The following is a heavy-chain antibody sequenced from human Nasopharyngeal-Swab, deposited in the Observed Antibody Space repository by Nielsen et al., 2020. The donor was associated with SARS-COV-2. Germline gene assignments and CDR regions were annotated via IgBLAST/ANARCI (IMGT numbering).Heavy chain of an antibody. CDR3: AKEGGYYDLTTYFDY. CDR2: ISGSGGST. CDR1: GFTVSSNY. D-gene: IGHD3-22*01. Sequence: GESLKISCAASGFTVSSNYMSWVRQAPGKGLEWVSAISGSGGSTYYADSVKGRFTISRDNSKNTLYLQMNSLRAEDTAVYYCAKEGGYYDLTTYFDYWGQGTLVTDSS. V-gene: IGHV3-23*01. J-gene: IGHJ4*02.